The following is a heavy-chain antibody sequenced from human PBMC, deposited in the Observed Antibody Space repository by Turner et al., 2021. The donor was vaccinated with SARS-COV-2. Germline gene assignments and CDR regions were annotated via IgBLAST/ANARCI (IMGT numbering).Heavy chain of an antibody. CDR3: ARDYGDYYFDY. Sequence: EVQLVESGGGLIQPGGSLSISCAASGFTVSSNYMSWVRQAPGKGLEWVSVIYSGGSTYYADSVKGRFTISRDNSKNTLYLQMNSLRAEDTAVYYCARDYGDYYFDYWGQGTLVTVSS. CDR1: GFTVSSNY. D-gene: IGHD4-17*01. V-gene: IGHV3-53*01. CDR2: IYSGGST. J-gene: IGHJ4*02.